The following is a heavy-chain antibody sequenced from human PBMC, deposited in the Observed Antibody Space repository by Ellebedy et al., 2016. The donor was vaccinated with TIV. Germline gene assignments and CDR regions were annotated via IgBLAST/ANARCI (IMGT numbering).Heavy chain of an antibody. J-gene: IGHJ3*02. CDR2: VSANNGDT. Sequence: AASVKVSCKASGYTFTIYGINWVRQAPGQGLEWMGWVSANNGDTNYAQKLQGRVTMTTDTSTSTAYMDLRSLRSDDTAVYYCARDFYYYGSRSWDDTFDIWGQGTMVTVSS. CDR3: ARDFYYYGSRSWDDTFDI. CDR1: GYTFTIYG. D-gene: IGHD3-10*01. V-gene: IGHV1-18*04.